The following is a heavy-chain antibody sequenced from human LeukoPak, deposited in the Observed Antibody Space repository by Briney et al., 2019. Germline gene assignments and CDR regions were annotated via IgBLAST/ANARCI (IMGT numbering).Heavy chain of an antibody. CDR1: GGSISSGSYY. D-gene: IGHD2-2*01. J-gene: IGHJ4*02. Sequence: PSETLSLTCTVSGGSISSGSYYWSWIRQPAGKGLEWIGRIYTSGSTNYNPSLKSQVTISVDTSKNQFSLKLSSVTAADTAVYYCAAEGVVVPAAMYYWGQGTLVTVSS. CDR3: AAEGVVVPAAMYY. CDR2: IYTSGST. V-gene: IGHV4-61*02.